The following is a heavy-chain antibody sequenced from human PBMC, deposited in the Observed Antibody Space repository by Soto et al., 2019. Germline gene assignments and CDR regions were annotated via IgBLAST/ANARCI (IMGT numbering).Heavy chain of an antibody. CDR1: GFTFDDYA. D-gene: IGHD5-12*01. J-gene: IGHJ3*02. V-gene: IGHV3-9*01. CDR2: ISWNSGSI. Sequence: GGSLRLSCAASGFTFDDYAMHWVRQAPGKGLEWVSGISWNSGSIGYADSVKGRFTISRDNAKNSLYLQMNSLRAEDTALYYCAKDSGYDDYDAFDIWGQGTMVTVS. CDR3: AKDSGYDDYDAFDI.